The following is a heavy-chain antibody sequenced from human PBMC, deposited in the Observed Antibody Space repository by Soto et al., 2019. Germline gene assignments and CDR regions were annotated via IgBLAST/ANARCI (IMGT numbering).Heavy chain of an antibody. V-gene: IGHV1-69*13. D-gene: IGHD3-3*02. CDR3: ARDKDRPQLGGNYYYILDV. CDR2: IMPVFRRP. Sequence: SVKVSCKASGGTFRTSAISWVRQVPGQGLEWVGGIMPVFRRPKYAQNFQGRVTISADESTSTAYMELSSLRSDDTAVYYCARDKDRPQLGGNYYYILDVWG. J-gene: IGHJ6*02. CDR1: GGTFRTSA.